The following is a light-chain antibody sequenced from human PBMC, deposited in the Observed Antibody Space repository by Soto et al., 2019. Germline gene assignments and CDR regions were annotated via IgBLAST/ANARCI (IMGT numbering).Light chain of an antibody. CDR2: GAS. V-gene: IGKV1-39*01. CDR1: HIISTY. J-gene: IGKJ2*03. Sequence: DVQMTQSPSPLSASVGDRVTISCRTSHIISTYLNWYQQKPGKAPNLLIYGASSLQSGVPSRFSGSGSGTDFTLTISSLQLEDFATYYCQQSFSTPYSFGQGTKVDIK. CDR3: QQSFSTPYS.